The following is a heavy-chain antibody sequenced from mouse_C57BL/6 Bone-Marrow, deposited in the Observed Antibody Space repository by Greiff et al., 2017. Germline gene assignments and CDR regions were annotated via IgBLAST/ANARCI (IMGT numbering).Heavy chain of an antibody. V-gene: IGHV2-5*01. CDR3: AREGLGPLDY. D-gene: IGHD4-1*01. CDR2: IWRGGST. Sequence: VHLVESGPGLVQPSQSLSITCTVSGFSLTSYGVHWVRQSPGKGLEWLGVIWRGGSTDYNAAFMSRLSITKDNSKRQVFFKMNRLQADDTAIYYCAREGLGPLDYWGQGTTLTVSS. J-gene: IGHJ2*01. CDR1: GFSLTSYG.